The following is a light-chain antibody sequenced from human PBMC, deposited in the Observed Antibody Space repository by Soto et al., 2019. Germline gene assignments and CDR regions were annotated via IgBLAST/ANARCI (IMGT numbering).Light chain of an antibody. CDR1: QNIDSY. J-gene: IGKJ2*02. V-gene: IGKV1-39*01. CDR2: AAS. CDR3: QQSHSTPRT. Sequence: DIQMTQFPSSLSASVGSRVAISCRASQNIDSYLNWFQQKPGKAPKLLMYAASNLLSGVPSRVSGSGSGTEFTLTITRLQPEDFATYYCQQSHSTPRTFVRGTML.